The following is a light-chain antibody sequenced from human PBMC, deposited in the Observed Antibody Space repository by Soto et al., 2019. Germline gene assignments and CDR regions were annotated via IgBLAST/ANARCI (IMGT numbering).Light chain of an antibody. CDR1: QTVSSNY. V-gene: IGKV3-20*01. CDR3: QRYGTSPKP. Sequence: EIVLTQSPGTLSLSPGERATLSCRASQTVSSNYLAWYQQKPGQAPRLLIYAASTRATGIPDMFSGSGSGTDFPISISRLEPEDVAVYYCQRYGTSPKPFGQGTKVEIK. J-gene: IGKJ1*01. CDR2: AAS.